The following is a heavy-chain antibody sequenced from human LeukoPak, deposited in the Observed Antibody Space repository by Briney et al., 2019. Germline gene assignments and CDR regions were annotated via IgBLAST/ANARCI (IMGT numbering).Heavy chain of an antibody. CDR1: GFSLSTSGMC. V-gene: IGHV2-70*11. D-gene: IGHD6-13*01. CDR3: ARTPPVAAAGSFDY. Sequence: SGPTLVHPTPTLTLTFTFSGFSLSTSGMCESWIRQPPVKALEWLARIDWDDDKYYSTSLKTRLTISMDTSKNQVVLTMTNMDPVDTATYYCARTPPVAAAGSFDYWGQGTLVTVSS. CDR2: IDWDDDK. J-gene: IGHJ4*02.